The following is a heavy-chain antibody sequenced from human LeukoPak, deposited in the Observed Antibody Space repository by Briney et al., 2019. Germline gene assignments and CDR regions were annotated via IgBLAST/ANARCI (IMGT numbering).Heavy chain of an antibody. Sequence: GASVKVSCKASGYTFTGYYMHWVRQAPGQGLEWMGWINPNSGGTNYAQKFQGRVTMTRDTSISTAYMELSRLRSDDTAVYYCARDVGYQLLLRSAFDIWGQGTMVTVSS. CDR2: INPNSGGT. CDR3: ARDVGYQLLLRSAFDI. J-gene: IGHJ3*02. CDR1: GYTFTGYY. D-gene: IGHD2-2*01. V-gene: IGHV1-2*02.